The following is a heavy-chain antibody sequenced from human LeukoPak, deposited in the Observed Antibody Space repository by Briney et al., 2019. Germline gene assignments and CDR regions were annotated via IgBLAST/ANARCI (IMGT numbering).Heavy chain of an antibody. CDR1: GYTFTSYG. J-gene: IGHJ4*02. Sequence: ASVKVSCKASGYTFTSYGISWVRQAPGQGLEWMGIINPSGGSTSYAQKFQGRVTMTRDTSTSTVYMELSSLRSEDTAVYYCARDPGIAAAGTGYWGQGTLVTVSS. CDR2: INPSGGST. CDR3: ARDPGIAAAGTGY. V-gene: IGHV1-46*01. D-gene: IGHD6-13*01.